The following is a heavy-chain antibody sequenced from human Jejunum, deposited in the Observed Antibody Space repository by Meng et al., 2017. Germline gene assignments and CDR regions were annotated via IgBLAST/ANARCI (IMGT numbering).Heavy chain of an antibody. CDR1: GFTFSSFG. V-gene: IGHV3-23*01. J-gene: IGHJ4*02. Sequence: GESLKISCAASGFTFSSFGMSWVRQAPGKGLEWVSSVTGSGASTYYADSVRGRFTISRDNSRDTVYLQMSSLRVGDTALYFCAKHEAYAGSQPFDSWGQGTLVTVSS. D-gene: IGHD2-2*01. CDR2: VTGSGAST. CDR3: AKHEAYAGSQPFDS.